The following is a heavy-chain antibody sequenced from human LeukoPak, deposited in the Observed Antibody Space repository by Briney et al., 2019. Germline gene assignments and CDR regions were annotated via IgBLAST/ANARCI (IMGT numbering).Heavy chain of an antibody. CDR1: GGTFSSYA. CDR2: IIPIFGTA. Sequence: AASVKVSCKASGGTFSSYAISWVRQAPGQGLEWMGGIIPIFGTANYAQKFQGRVTITADESTSTAYMELSSLRSEDTAVYYCARDARDIVSTPNWFDPWGQGTLVTVSS. CDR3: ARDARDIVSTPNWFDP. V-gene: IGHV1-69*13. J-gene: IGHJ5*02. D-gene: IGHD2-15*01.